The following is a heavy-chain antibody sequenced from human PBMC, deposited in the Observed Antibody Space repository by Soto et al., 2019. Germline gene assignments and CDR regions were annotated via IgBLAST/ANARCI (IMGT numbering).Heavy chain of an antibody. CDR1: GFTFSSTG. D-gene: IGHD3-16*01. V-gene: IGHV3-33*01. CDR3: ARENNNYVFAH. CDR2: IWYDGSNK. Sequence: PGGSLRLSCAASGFTFSSTGMHWVRQAPGKGLEWVAAIWYDGSNKYYADSVKGRFTISRDNYKNTLYLQMNSLRVEDTAVYYCARENNNYVFAHWGQGALVTVSS. J-gene: IGHJ4*02.